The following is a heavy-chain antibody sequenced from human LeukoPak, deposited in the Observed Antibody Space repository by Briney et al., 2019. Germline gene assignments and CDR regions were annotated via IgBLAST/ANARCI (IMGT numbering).Heavy chain of an antibody. Sequence: GGSLRLSCAASGFTFSSYAMSWVRQAPGKGLEWVSAISGSGGSTYYADSVKGRFTISRDNSKNTLYLQMNSLRAEDTAVYYCAKVMGTYDILTGFYYYYGMDVWGQGTTVTVSS. CDR3: AKVMGTYDILTGFYYYYGMDV. D-gene: IGHD3-9*01. J-gene: IGHJ6*02. CDR1: GFTFSSYA. V-gene: IGHV3-23*01. CDR2: ISGSGGST.